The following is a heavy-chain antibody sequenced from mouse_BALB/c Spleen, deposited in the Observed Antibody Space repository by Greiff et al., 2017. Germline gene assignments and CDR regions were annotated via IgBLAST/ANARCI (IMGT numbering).Heavy chain of an antibody. V-gene: IGHV2-3*01. J-gene: IGHJ3*01. D-gene: IGHD4-1*01. CDR3: AKPQLTGIEAWFAY. Sequence: VMLVESGPGLVAPSQSLSITCTVSGFSLTSYGVSWVRQPPGKGLEWLGVIWGDGSTNYHSALISRLSISKDNSKSQVFLKLNSLQTDDTATYYCAKPQLTGIEAWFAYWGQGTLVTVSA. CDR1: GFSLTSYG. CDR2: IWGDGST.